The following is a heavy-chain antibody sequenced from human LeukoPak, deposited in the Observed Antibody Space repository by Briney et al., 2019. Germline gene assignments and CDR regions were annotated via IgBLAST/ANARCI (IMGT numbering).Heavy chain of an antibody. V-gene: IGHV3-23*01. Sequence: PGGSLRLSCAASGFTFSSYAMSWVRQAPGKGLEWVSAISGSGGSTYYADSVKGRFTISRDNSKNTLYLQMNSLRAEDTAVYYCAKDMHYYDSSGYYYVVGNFDYWGQGTLVTVSS. D-gene: IGHD3-22*01. CDR3: AKDMHYYDSSGYYYVVGNFDY. J-gene: IGHJ4*02. CDR2: ISGSGGST. CDR1: GFTFSSYA.